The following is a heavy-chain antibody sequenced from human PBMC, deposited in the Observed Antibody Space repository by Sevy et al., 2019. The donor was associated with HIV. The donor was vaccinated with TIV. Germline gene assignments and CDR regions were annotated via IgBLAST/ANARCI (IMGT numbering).Heavy chain of an antibody. V-gene: IGHV3-7*04. CDR3: AGVLGDYCGRSGYNRSFFDY. CDR1: GFTFSSYW. D-gene: IGHD3-22*01. J-gene: IGHJ4*02. CDR2: IKQDGSEK. Sequence: GGSLRLSCAASGFTFSSYWMSWVRQAPGKGLEWVANIKQDGSEKYYVDSVKGRFTMSRDNAMNSVKLQMNGLRAEDTAVYYCAGVLGDYCGRSGYNRSFFDYWGQGTLVTVSS.